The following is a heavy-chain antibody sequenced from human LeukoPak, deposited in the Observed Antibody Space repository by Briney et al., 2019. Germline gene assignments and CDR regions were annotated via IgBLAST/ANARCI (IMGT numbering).Heavy chain of an antibody. D-gene: IGHD1-26*01. CDR2: ISSSGSTI. V-gene: IGHV3-48*03. Sequence: GGSLRLSCAASGFTFSSYEMNWVRQAPGKGLEWVSYISSSGSTIYYADSVKGRFTISRDNAKNSLNLRMNSLRAADTAVYYCARFSVGTTGFDYWGQGTLVTVSS. CDR3: ARFSVGTTGFDY. J-gene: IGHJ4*02. CDR1: GFTFSSYE.